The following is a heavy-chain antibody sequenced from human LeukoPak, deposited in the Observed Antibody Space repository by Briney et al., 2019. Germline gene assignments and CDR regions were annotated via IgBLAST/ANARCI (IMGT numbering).Heavy chain of an antibody. D-gene: IGHD1-1*01. CDR2: IYPGNSDT. Sequence: GESLQISCQGSGYTFTSWWIGWVRPLPGKGLEWMGIIYPGNSDTRYSPSFQGQVTISADRSISTAYLQWSSLTASDTAIYYCARHGGYTWNDIYFDRWGQGTLVTVSS. J-gene: IGHJ5*02. CDR1: GYTFTSWW. CDR3: ARHGGYTWNDIYFDR. V-gene: IGHV5-51*01.